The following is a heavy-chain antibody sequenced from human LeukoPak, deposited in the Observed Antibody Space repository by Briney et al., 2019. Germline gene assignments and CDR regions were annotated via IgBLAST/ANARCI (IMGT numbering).Heavy chain of an antibody. CDR2: ISSSSSYI. Sequence: PGGSLRLSCAASGFSFSSYNMNWVRQAPGKGLEWVSFISSSSSYIYYADSVKGRFTISRDNAKNSLYLQMNSLRAEDTAVYYCARDYYDFWTGNPPYAFDIWGQGTMVTVSS. J-gene: IGHJ3*02. CDR3: ARDYYDFWTGNPPYAFDI. V-gene: IGHV3-21*01. CDR1: GFSFSSYN. D-gene: IGHD3-3*01.